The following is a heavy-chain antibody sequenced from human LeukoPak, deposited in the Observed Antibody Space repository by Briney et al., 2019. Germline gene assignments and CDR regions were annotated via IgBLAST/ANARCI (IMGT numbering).Heavy chain of an antibody. CDR2: IYTSGST. D-gene: IGHD3-22*01. Sequence: SETLSLTCTVSGGSISSGSYYWSWIRQPAGKGLEWIGRIYTSGSTNYNPSLKSRVTVSVDTSKNQFSLKLSSVTAADTAVYYCAREYDSSGYGAFDIWGQGTMVTVSS. CDR1: GGSISSGSYY. CDR3: AREYDSSGYGAFDI. V-gene: IGHV4-61*02. J-gene: IGHJ3*02.